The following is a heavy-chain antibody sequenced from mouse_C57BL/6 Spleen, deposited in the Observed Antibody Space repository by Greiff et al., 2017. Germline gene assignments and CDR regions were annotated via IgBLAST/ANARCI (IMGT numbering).Heavy chain of an antibody. J-gene: IGHJ4*01. D-gene: IGHD2-4*01. V-gene: IGHV5-17*01. Sequence: EVKLVESGGGLVKPGGSLKLSCAASGFTFSDYGMHWVRQAPEKGLEWVAYISSGSSTIYYADTVKGRFTISRDNAKNTLFLQMTSLRSEDTAMYYCARAGGLRPSYAMDYWGQGTSVTVSS. CDR3: ARAGGLRPSYAMDY. CDR2: ISSGSSTI. CDR1: GFTFSDYG.